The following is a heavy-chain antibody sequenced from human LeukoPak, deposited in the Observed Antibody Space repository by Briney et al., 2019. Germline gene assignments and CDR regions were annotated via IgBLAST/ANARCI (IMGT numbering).Heavy chain of an antibody. CDR3: ARGLGHCSGGSCPVGY. V-gene: IGHV4-34*01. J-gene: IGHJ4*02. Sequence: SETLSLTCAVYGGSFRGYYWSWIRQPPGKGLEWIGEINHSGSTNYNPSLKSRVTISVDTSKNQFSLKLSSVTAADTAVYYCARGLGHCSGGSCPVGYWGQGTLVTVSS. CDR1: GGSFRGYY. CDR2: INHSGST. D-gene: IGHD2-15*01.